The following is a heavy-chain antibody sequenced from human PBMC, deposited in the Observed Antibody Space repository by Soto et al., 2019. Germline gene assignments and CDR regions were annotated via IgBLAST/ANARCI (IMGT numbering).Heavy chain of an antibody. J-gene: IGHJ4*02. CDR3: ARPGDIFDWYHHGFGY. Sequence: SETLSLTCTVSGGSISSSSYYWGWIRQPPGKGLEWIGSIYYSGSTYYNPSLKSRVTISVDTSKNQFSLKLSSVTAADTAVYYCARPGDIFDWYHHGFGYWGQGTLVTVSS. D-gene: IGHD3-9*01. CDR2: IYYSGST. V-gene: IGHV4-39*01. CDR1: GGSISSSSYY.